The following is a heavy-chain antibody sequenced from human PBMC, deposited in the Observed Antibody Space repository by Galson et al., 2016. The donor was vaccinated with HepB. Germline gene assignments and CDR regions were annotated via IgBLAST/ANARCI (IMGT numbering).Heavy chain of an antibody. CDR1: GGSVSSQGYF. CDR2: IYYTGNT. D-gene: IGHD3-22*01. CDR3: ARDRYLDSSGHNYLDP. Sequence: TLSLTCSVSGGSVSSQGYFWTWIRQHPGKGLEWIGYIYYTGNTYYNSSLKSRLDMSVDTSKNQVSLRLSSVTVADTAVYYCARDRYLDSSGHNYLDPWGQGTLVTVSS. J-gene: IGHJ5*02. V-gene: IGHV4-31*03.